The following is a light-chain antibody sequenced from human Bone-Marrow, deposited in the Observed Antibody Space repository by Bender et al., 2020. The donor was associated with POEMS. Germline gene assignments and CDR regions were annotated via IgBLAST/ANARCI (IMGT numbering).Light chain of an antibody. CDR1: SSDVGGYNY. CDR2: DVS. CDR3: SSYTRSSTWV. Sequence: QSALTQPASVSGSPGQSITISCTGTSSDVGGYNYVSCYQQHPGKAPKLMIYDVSNRPSGVSNRFSGSKSGNTASLTISGLQAEDEADYYCSSYTRSSTWVFGGGTKLTVL. J-gene: IGLJ3*02. V-gene: IGLV2-14*01.